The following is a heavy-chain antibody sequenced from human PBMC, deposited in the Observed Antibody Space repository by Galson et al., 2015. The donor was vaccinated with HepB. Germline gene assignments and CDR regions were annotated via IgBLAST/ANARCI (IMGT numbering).Heavy chain of an antibody. J-gene: IGHJ4*02. D-gene: IGHD6-13*01. CDR1: GFSLSTSGMC. CDR2: IDWDDDK. CDR3: ARIHPCIAGEGPFDY. V-gene: IGHV2-70*11. Sequence: PALVKPTQTLTLTCTFSGFSLSTSGMCVSWIRQPPGKALEWLARIDWDDDKYYSTSLKTRLTISKDTSKNQVVLTMTNMDPVDTATYYCARIHPCIAGEGPFDYWGQGTLVTVSS.